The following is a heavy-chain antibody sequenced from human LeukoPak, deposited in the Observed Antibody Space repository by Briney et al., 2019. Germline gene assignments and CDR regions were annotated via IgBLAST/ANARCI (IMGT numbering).Heavy chain of an antibody. V-gene: IGHV4-4*02. Sequence: SETLSLTCAVSGGSISSSNWWSWVRQPPGKGLEWIGEIYHSGSTNYNPSLKSRVTISVDKSKNQFSLKLSSVTAADTAVYYCARVDHPYSSSWEYYFDYWGQGTLVTVSS. D-gene: IGHD6-13*01. CDR3: ARVDHPYSSSWEYYFDY. CDR1: GGSISSSNW. J-gene: IGHJ4*02. CDR2: IYHSGST.